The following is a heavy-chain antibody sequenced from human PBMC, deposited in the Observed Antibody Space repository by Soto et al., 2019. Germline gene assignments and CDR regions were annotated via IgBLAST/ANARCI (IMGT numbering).Heavy chain of an antibody. CDR1: GGSISSYY. Sequence: SETQSLTCTVSGGSISSYYWSWIRQPPGKGLEWIGHIYYSGSTYYNPSLKSRVIISVDTSKNQFSLKLSSVTAAGTAVYSCARRGQQLGPGSYYFDYGGKGPRAT. CDR2: IYYSGST. V-gene: IGHV4-59*08. J-gene: IGHJ4*02. CDR3: ARRGQQLGPGSYYFDY. D-gene: IGHD6-13*01.